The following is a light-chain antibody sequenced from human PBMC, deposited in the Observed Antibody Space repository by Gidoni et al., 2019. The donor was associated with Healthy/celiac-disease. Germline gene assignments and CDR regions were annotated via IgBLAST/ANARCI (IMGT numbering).Light chain of an antibody. J-gene: IGKJ1*01. Sequence: DSEVTQSPSSLSASVGDRVTITCRASKTISNYINWYQQQPGKAPKVLIYAASSLQSGVPSRFSGRGSGSDFTLTLSSLQPVDFATYYCHQSYRTPQTFGHGTQVEIK. CDR1: KTISNY. CDR2: AAS. V-gene: IGKV1-39*01. CDR3: HQSYRTPQT.